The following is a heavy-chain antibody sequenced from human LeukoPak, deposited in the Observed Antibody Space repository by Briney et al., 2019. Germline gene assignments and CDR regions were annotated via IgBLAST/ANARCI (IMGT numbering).Heavy chain of an antibody. V-gene: IGHV3-43*01. Sequence: GGSLRLSCAASGFTFDEYTMHWVRQVAGKGLEWVSLISWDGGSTYYGDSVKGRFTIPRDNSKNSLYLQMNSLRTEDTALYYCAKAYSSSWSAAFDYWGQGTLVTVSS. CDR1: GFTFDEYT. CDR3: AKAYSSSWSAAFDY. D-gene: IGHD6-13*01. J-gene: IGHJ4*02. CDR2: ISWDGGST.